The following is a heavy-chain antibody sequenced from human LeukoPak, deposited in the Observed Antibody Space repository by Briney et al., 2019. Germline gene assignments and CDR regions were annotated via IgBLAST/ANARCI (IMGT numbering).Heavy chain of an antibody. Sequence: ASVKVSCKASGGTFSSYAISWVRQAPGQGLEWMGGIIPIFGTANYAQKFQGRVTMTRDRSTSTVYMDLSSLRSEDTAVYYCARVFAPHDYGDYGPRYSYMDVWGKGTTVTVSS. CDR1: GGTFSSYA. J-gene: IGHJ6*03. CDR2: IIPIFGTA. V-gene: IGHV1-69*05. CDR3: ARVFAPHDYGDYGPRYSYMDV. D-gene: IGHD4-17*01.